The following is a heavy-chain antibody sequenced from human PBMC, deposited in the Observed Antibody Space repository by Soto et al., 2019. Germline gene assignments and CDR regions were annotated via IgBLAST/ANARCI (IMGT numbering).Heavy chain of an antibody. Sequence: ASLKPSCKASRYTFTTSAISWVPQAPGPGLEGMGWISAYNANTTHAQKPQGRVTMTTDTSTSTAYMELRSLRSDDTAVYYCARRGLIATSDYDFWSGYYSYWGQGTLVTVSS. V-gene: IGHV1-18*01. J-gene: IGHJ4*02. CDR3: ARRGLIATSDYDFWSGYYSY. CDR2: ISAYNANT. D-gene: IGHD3-3*01. CDR1: RYTFTTSA.